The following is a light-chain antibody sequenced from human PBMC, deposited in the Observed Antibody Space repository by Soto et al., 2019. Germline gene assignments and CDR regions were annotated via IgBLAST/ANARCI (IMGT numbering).Light chain of an antibody. CDR2: EVS. CDR3: SSYTSSRTLEV. V-gene: IGLV2-14*01. CDR1: NSDIGNYNY. Sequence: QSVLTQPASVSGSPGQSITISCTGTNSDIGNYNYVSWYQQHPGKAPKVMIYEVSNRPSGVSNRFSGSKSGNTASLTISGLQAEDEANYYCSSYTSSRTLEVFGGGTKVTVL. J-gene: IGLJ2*01.